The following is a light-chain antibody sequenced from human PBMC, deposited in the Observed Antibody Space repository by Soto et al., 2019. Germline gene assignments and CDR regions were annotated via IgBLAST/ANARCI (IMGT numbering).Light chain of an antibody. Sequence: QSALTQPRSVSGSPGQSVTISCTGTSSDVGGYNYVSWYQQHPGKPPKLMIYDVSNRPSGVPDRFSGSKSGNTASLTISGLQAEDEADYYCCSYAGSYTLVFGGGTKLTVL. CDR3: CSYAGSYTLV. CDR2: DVS. J-gene: IGLJ2*01. V-gene: IGLV2-11*01. CDR1: SSDVGGYNY.